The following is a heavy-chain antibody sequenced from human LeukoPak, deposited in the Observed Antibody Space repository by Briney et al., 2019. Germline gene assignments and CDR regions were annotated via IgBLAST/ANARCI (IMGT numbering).Heavy chain of an antibody. CDR2: IYSDGST. CDR3: ASPRAAAKENYYYYGMDV. V-gene: IGHV3-53*01. Sequence: GGPLRLSCAASGFNQRSNYMSGLRQAPGKGVDGVSVIYSDGSTYYADSVKGRFTISRDNSKKTLYLQMNSLRAEDTAVYYCASPRAAAKENYYYYGMDVWGQGTTVTVSS. CDR1: GFNQRSNY. D-gene: IGHD6-13*01. J-gene: IGHJ6*02.